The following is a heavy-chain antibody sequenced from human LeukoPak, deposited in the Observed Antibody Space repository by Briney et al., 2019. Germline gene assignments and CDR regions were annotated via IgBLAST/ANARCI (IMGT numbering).Heavy chain of an antibody. V-gene: IGHV3-53*01. D-gene: IGHD5-18*01. J-gene: IGHJ4*02. CDR1: GFSFSTKY. CDR3: TRSDTTIVRFDY. CDR2: LYSGGST. Sequence: PGGSLRLSCATSGFSFSTKYMSWVRQAPGKGLEWVSVLYSGGSTYYADSVKGRFTISRDNSRNTLFLQMNSLRVEDTAIYYCTRSDTTIVRFDYWGLGTLVTVSS.